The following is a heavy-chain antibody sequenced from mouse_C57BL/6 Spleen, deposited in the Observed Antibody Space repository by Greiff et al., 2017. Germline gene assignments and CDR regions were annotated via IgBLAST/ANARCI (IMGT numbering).Heavy chain of an antibody. J-gene: IGHJ3*01. Sequence: QVQLQQPGAELVKPGASVKLSCKASGYTFTSYWMQWVKQRPGQGLEWIGEIDPTGSYTNYNQKFKGKATLTVDNSSSTAYMQLSSLTSEDSAVYYCARGGTGFAYWGQGTLVTVSA. V-gene: IGHV1-50*01. D-gene: IGHD3-3*01. CDR3: ARGGTGFAY. CDR1: GYTFTSYW. CDR2: IDPTGSYT.